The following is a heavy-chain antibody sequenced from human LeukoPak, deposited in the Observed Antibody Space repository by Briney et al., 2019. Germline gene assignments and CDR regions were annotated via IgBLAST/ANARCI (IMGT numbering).Heavy chain of an antibody. CDR2: INSDGSST. J-gene: IGHJ3*02. V-gene: IGHV3-74*01. D-gene: IGHD3-3*01. CDR3: ARARGHNDFWSGYYTPDPFDI. Sequence: AGGSLRLSCAASGFTFSSYWMHWLRQAPGKGLVWVSRINSDGSSTSYADSVKGRFTISRDNAKNTLYLQMNSLRAEDTAVYYCARARGHNDFWSGYYTPDPFDIWGQGTMVTVSS. CDR1: GFTFSSYW.